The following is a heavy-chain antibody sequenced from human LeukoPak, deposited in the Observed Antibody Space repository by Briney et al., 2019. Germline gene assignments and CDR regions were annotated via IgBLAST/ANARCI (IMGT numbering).Heavy chain of an antibody. D-gene: IGHD2/OR15-2a*01. Sequence: GGSLRLSCAASGFTFSSYAMNWVRQAPGKGLEWVSYISSSGSTIYYADSVKGRFTISRDNAENSLYLQMNSLRAEDTAVYYCARDGPATFSFDYWGQGTLVTVSS. CDR1: GFTFSSYA. CDR2: ISSSGSTI. J-gene: IGHJ4*02. CDR3: ARDGPATFSFDY. V-gene: IGHV3-48*03.